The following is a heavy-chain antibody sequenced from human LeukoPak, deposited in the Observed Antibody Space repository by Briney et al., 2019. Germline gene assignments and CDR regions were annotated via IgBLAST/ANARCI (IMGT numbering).Heavy chain of an antibody. CDR3: ARSSRELLFGDY. Sequence: GSVKVSCKASGYTFTSYDINWVRQATGQGLEWMGWMNPNSGNTGYAQKFQGRVTMTRNTSISTAYMELSSLRSEDTAVYYCARSSRELLFGDYWGQGTLVTVSS. J-gene: IGHJ4*02. CDR1: GYTFTSYD. D-gene: IGHD1-26*01. CDR2: MNPNSGNT. V-gene: IGHV1-8*01.